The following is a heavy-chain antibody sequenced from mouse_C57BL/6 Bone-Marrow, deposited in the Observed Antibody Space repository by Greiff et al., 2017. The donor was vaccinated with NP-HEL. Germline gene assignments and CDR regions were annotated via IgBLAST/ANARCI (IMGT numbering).Heavy chain of an antibody. Sequence: VQLQQPGAELVRPGSSVKLSCKASGYTFTSYWMDWVKQRPGQGLEWIGNIYPSDSETHYNQKLQDKATLTVDKSSSTAYMQRSSLTSEDSAVYYCARGPDGGFAYWGQGTLVTVSA. CDR1: GYTFTSYW. D-gene: IGHD2-3*01. J-gene: IGHJ3*01. CDR3: ARGPDGGFAY. V-gene: IGHV1-61*01. CDR2: IYPSDSET.